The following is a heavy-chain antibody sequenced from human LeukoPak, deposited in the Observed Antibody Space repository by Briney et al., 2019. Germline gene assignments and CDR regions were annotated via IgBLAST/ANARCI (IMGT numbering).Heavy chain of an antibody. CDR3: AKDIRSIAVAVPFDY. Sequence: GGSLRLSCAASGFTFSSYGMHWVRQAPGKGLEWVAVISYDGSNKYYADSVKGRFTNSRDNSKNTLYLQMNSLRAEDTAVYYCAKDIRSIAVAVPFDYWGQGTLVTVSS. D-gene: IGHD6-19*01. J-gene: IGHJ4*02. CDR1: GFTFSSYG. CDR2: ISYDGSNK. V-gene: IGHV3-30*18.